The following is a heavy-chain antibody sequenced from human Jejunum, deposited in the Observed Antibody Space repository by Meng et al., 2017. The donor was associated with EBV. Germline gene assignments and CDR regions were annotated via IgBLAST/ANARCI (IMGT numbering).Heavy chain of an antibody. D-gene: IGHD2-8*02. CDR3: ATFNCTVGTCSFDS. V-gene: IGHV4-34*01. Sequence: QVEEGGAGPWRPLENPSLTCAVSGASFSDYYWSWIRQPPRKGLEWIGESDHSGRTKYNPSLKSRVTLSLLTSKDHFSLRLSSVSAADTAVYYCATFNCTVGTCSFDSWGQGTLVTVSS. CDR2: SDHSGRT. J-gene: IGHJ4*02. CDR1: GASFSDYY.